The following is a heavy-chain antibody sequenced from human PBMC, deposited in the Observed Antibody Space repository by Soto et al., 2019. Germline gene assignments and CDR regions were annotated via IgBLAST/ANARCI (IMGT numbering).Heavy chain of an antibody. CDR2: ISGSGGST. CDR3: AKAITMVRGAQWGYFDY. Sequence: GGSLRLSCAASGFTFSSYAMSWVRQAPGKGLEWVSAISGSGGSTYYADSVKGRFTISRDNSKNTLYLQMNSLRAEDTAVYYCAKAITMVRGAQWGYFDYWGQGTLVTVSS. V-gene: IGHV3-23*01. D-gene: IGHD3-10*01. CDR1: GFTFSSYA. J-gene: IGHJ4*02.